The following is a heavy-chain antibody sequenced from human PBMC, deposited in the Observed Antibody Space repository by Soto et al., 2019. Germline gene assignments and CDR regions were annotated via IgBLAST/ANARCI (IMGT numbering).Heavy chain of an antibody. CDR2: IYHSGST. CDR1: GGSISSGGYS. CDR3: ARASTTVTTLDY. Sequence: QLQLQESGSGVVKPSQTLSLTCAVSGGSISSGGYSCSWIRQPPGKGLEWIGYIYHSGSTYYNPSLKSRVTISVDRSTNQFSLKLSSVTAADTAVYYCARASTTVTTLDYWGQGTLVTVSS. D-gene: IGHD4-17*01. J-gene: IGHJ4*02. V-gene: IGHV4-30-2*01.